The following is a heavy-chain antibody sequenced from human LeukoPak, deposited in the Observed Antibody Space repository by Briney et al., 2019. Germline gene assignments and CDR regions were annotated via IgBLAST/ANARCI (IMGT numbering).Heavy chain of an antibody. Sequence: GGSLRLSCAASGFIFSNAWMHWVRQAPGKGLEWVGRIKSKTDGGTIDYAAPVKGRFTVSRDDSKNTLYLEMNSLKGEDTALYYCTTGPMRAATGAFDIWGRGTMVTVSS. CDR1: GFIFSNAW. J-gene: IGHJ3*02. D-gene: IGHD6-13*01. V-gene: IGHV3-15*01. CDR3: TTGPMRAATGAFDI. CDR2: IKSKTDGGTI.